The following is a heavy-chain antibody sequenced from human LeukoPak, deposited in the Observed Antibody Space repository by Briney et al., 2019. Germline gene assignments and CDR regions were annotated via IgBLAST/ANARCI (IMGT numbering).Heavy chain of an antibody. V-gene: IGHV3-33*01. CDR3: ATGSRYYYDH. D-gene: IGHD3-22*01. CDR2: AYDDASNQ. Sequence: GGSLRLSCVASGFTFRSYGMHWVRQVPGKGLEWVAVAYDDASNQYYADSVKGRFTISKDNSRNTLYLRMNSLRAEDTAVYSCATGSRYYYDHWGQGTLVTVSS. J-gene: IGHJ4*02. CDR1: GFTFRSYG.